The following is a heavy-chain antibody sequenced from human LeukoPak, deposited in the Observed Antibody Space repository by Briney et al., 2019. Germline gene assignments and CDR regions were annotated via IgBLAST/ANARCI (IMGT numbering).Heavy chain of an antibody. CDR3: SRDYNYAMDV. Sequence: PGQSLRLSCAASGFTFSHYSMNWVRQAPGPGLELVSYISGSSRDTYYADSVKGRYTISRDDAKNSLCLQMSGLRDEDTAVYYCSRDYNYAMDVWGQGTTVTVSS. CDR2: ISGSSRDT. CDR1: GFTFSHYS. V-gene: IGHV3-21*05. J-gene: IGHJ6*02.